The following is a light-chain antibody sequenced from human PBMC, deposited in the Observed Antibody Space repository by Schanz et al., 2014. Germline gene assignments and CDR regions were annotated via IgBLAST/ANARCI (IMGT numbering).Light chain of an antibody. J-gene: IGKJ2*01. CDR2: DAS. CDR1: QSIFSNF. V-gene: IGKV3-20*01. Sequence: EIVLTQSPGTLSLSPGDRATLSCRASQSIFSNFLAWYQQKPGQAPRLLIYDASSRANGIPDRFSGSGSGTDFTLTINRLEPDDFAVYYCQQYASLPYTFDQGTNLEIK. CDR3: QQYASLPYT.